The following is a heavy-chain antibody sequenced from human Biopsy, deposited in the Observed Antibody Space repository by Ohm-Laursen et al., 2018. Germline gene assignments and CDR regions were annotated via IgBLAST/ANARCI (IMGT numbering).Heavy chain of an antibody. CDR1: GFTFDDYA. CDR2: ISWHSGSR. Sequence: SLRLSCAASGFTFDDYAMHWVRQAPGKGLEWVSGISWHSGSRGYADSVKGRFAISRDNAKKLLYLQMNSLRAEDTALYYCAKDVRVKVQLDGMDVWGQGTTVTVSS. V-gene: IGHV3-9*01. J-gene: IGHJ6*02. CDR3: AKDVRVKVQLDGMDV. D-gene: IGHD1-1*01.